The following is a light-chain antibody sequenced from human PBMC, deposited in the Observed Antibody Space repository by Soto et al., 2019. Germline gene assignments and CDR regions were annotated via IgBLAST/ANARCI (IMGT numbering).Light chain of an antibody. CDR2: DAS. CDR3: QQYNQLPLT. J-gene: IGKJ4*01. V-gene: IGKV3-15*01. Sequence: EKVMTQSPATLSVSAGERASLSCRASQSVSNSLAWYQQKPGQAPRLLLYDASTRATGIPARFSGSASGTEFTLTISSLQSEDAAVYYWQQYNQLPLTCGGGTKVEIK. CDR1: QSVSNS.